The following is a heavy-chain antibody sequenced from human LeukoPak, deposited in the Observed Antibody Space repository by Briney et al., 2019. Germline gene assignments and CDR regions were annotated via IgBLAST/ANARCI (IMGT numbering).Heavy chain of an antibody. V-gene: IGHV4-34*01. J-gene: IGHJ6*02. D-gene: IGHD3-3*01. Sequence: SETLSLTCTVSGGSISSYYWSWIRQPPGKGLEWIGEINHSGSTNYNPSLKSRVTISVDTSKNQFSLKLSSVTAADTAVYYCTRGPYDFLSGYYRSYYGMDVWGQGTTVTVSS. CDR2: INHSGST. CDR3: TRGPYDFLSGYYRSYYGMDV. CDR1: GGSISSYY.